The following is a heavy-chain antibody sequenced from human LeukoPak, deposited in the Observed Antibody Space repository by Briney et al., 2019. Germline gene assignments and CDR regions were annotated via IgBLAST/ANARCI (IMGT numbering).Heavy chain of an antibody. D-gene: IGHD2/OR15-2a*01. CDR2: INPKNGGT. CDR3: ARDLYCNSDKCYSNWFDT. J-gene: IGHJ5*02. CDR1: GYTFTDYS. V-gene: IGHV1-2*02. Sequence: ASVKVSCKPSGYTFTDYSIHWLRQVPGQGPEWIGWINPKNGGTNYAQTFQGRVTMTRDTSITTAYMELSSLRSDDTAVYYCARDLYCNSDKCYSNWFDTWGQGTLVTVSS.